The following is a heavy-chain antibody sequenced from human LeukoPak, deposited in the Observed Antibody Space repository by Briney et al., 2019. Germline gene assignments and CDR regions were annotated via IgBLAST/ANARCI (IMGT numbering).Heavy chain of an antibody. Sequence: SETLSLTCAVYGGSFSGYYRSWIRQPPGKGLEWIGEINHSGSTNYSPSLKSRVTISVDTSKNQFSLKLSSVTAADTAVYYCASAVPKTYYFDYWGQGTLVTVSS. CDR3: ASAVPKTYYFDY. CDR1: GGSFSGYY. V-gene: IGHV4-34*01. J-gene: IGHJ4*02. D-gene: IGHD4-17*01. CDR2: INHSGST.